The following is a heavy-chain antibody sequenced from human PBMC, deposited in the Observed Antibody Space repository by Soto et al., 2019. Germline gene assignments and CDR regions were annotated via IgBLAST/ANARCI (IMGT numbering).Heavy chain of an antibody. J-gene: IGHJ4*02. D-gene: IGHD1-26*01. V-gene: IGHV4-59*01. Sequence: WTWIRQPPGKGLEWIGDIYYTGSTRYSPSLKSRVTMSLDTSNNQFSLKLSSVIAADTAVYYCARDLGGSYWGKNYFDHWGQGTLVTVSS. CDR2: IYYTGST. CDR3: ARDLGGSYWGKNYFDH.